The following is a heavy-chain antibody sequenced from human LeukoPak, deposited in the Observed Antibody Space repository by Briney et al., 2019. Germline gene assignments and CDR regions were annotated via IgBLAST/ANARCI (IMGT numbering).Heavy chain of an antibody. V-gene: IGHV3-30-3*01. CDR1: GFSFTSYA. Sequence: GGSLRLSCAASGFSFTSYAMHWVRQAPGKGLEWVAFISFDGNNKYYADSVKGRFTISRDNSKNTLFLQMNSLRAEDTAVYYCAAMAGSGSPWGQGTLVTVSS. J-gene: IGHJ5*02. D-gene: IGHD6-19*01. CDR2: ISFDGNNK. CDR3: AAMAGSGSP.